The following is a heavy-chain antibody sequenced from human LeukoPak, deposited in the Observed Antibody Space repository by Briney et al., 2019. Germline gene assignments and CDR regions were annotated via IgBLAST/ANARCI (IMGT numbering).Heavy chain of an antibody. V-gene: IGHV1-58*02. D-gene: IGHD3-3*01. Sequence: SVKVSCKASGFTFTSSAMQWVRQARGQRLEWIGWIVVGSGNTNYAQKFQERVTITRDMSTSTAYMELSSLRSEDTAVYYCARAALRFLEWLESYYYGMDVWGQGTTVTVSS. CDR2: IVVGSGNT. CDR3: ARAALRFLEWLESYYYGMDV. CDR1: GFTFTSSA. J-gene: IGHJ6*02.